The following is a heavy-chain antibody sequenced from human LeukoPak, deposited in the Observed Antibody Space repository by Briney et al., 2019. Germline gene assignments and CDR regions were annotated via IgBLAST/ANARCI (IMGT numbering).Heavy chain of an antibody. CDR1: GGSFSGYY. Sequence: SETLSLTCAVYGGSFSGYYWSWIRQPPGKGLEWIGEINHSGSTNHNPSLKSRVTISVDTSKNQFSLKLSSVTAADAAVYYCARARGYSYGPDAFDIWGQGTMVTVSS. V-gene: IGHV4-34*01. CDR3: ARARGYSYGPDAFDI. D-gene: IGHD5-18*01. CDR2: INHSGST. J-gene: IGHJ3*02.